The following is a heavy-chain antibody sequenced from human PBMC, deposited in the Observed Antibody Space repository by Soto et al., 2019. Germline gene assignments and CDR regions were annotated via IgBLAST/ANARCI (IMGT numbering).Heavy chain of an antibody. CDR3: ARWRPAAKWYYFDY. CDR2: IYYSGST. D-gene: IGHD2-2*01. J-gene: IGHJ4*02. V-gene: IGHV4-59*01. CDR1: GGSINNYY. Sequence: PSETLSLTCTVSGGSINNYYWTWIRQPPGKGLEWIGYIYYSGSTNYNPSLKSRVTISVDTSKNQFSLKLSSVTAADTAVYYCARWRPAAKWYYFDYWGQGTLVTVSS.